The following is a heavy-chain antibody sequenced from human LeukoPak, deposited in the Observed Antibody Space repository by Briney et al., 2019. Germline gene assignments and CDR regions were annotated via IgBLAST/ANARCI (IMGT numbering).Heavy chain of an antibody. D-gene: IGHD3-9*01. J-gene: IGHJ5*02. Sequence: PSETLSLTCAVSGGSISSSNWWSWVRQPPGKGLEWIGEIYHSGSTNYNPSLKSRVTISVDKPKNQFSLKLSSVTAADTAVYYCARGDVYYDILTGYYPSNWFDPWGQGTLVTVSS. V-gene: IGHV4-4*02. CDR1: GGSISSSNW. CDR3: ARGDVYYDILTGYYPSNWFDP. CDR2: IYHSGST.